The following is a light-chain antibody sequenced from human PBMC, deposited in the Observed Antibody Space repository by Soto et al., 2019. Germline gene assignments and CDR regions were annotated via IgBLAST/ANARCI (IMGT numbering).Light chain of an antibody. V-gene: IGKV3-20*01. J-gene: IGKJ1*01. CDR3: QQYGSSRT. Sequence: EIVLTQSPVTLSFSPLERATLSCIASQSVSSSYLAWYQQKPGQAPRLLIYGASSRATGIPDRFSGSGSGTDFTLTISRLEPEDFAVYYCQQYGSSRTFGQGTRWIS. CDR2: GAS. CDR1: QSVSSSY.